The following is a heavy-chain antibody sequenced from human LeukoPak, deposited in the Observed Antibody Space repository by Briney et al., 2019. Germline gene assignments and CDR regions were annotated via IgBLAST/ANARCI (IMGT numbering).Heavy chain of an antibody. CDR2: ISAYNGNT. Sequence: ASVKVSCKASGYTFTSYGISWVRQAPGQGLEWMGWISAYNGNTNYAQKLQGRVTMTTDTSTSTAYMELRSLRSDDTAVYYCARDTVHYYDSSGYHNWGQGTLVTVSS. CDR3: ARDTVHYYDSSGYHN. J-gene: IGHJ4*02. CDR1: GYTFTSYG. D-gene: IGHD3-22*01. V-gene: IGHV1-18*01.